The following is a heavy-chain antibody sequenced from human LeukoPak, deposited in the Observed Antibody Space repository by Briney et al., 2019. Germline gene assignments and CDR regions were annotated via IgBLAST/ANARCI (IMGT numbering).Heavy chain of an antibody. J-gene: IGHJ5*02. Sequence: SETLSLTCAVYGGSFSGYYWSWIRRPPGKGLEWIGEINHSGSTNYNPSLKSRVTISVDTSKNQFSLKLSSVTAADTAVYYCARGVGASLSGNWFDPWGQGTLVTVSS. CDR1: GGSFSGYY. D-gene: IGHD2-15*01. CDR2: INHSGST. V-gene: IGHV4-34*01. CDR3: ARGVGASLSGNWFDP.